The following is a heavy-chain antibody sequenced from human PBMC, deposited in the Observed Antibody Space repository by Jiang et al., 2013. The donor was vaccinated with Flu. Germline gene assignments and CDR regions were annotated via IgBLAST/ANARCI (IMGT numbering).Heavy chain of an antibody. J-gene: IGHJ5*02. D-gene: IGHD5-12*01. CDR2: IYPGDSDT. CDR3: ARLAGESGYDYGEIGIPGVWFDP. V-gene: IGHV5-51*03. CDR1: GYSFTSYW. Sequence: PGESLKISCKGSGYSFTSYWIGWVRQMPGKGLEWMGIIYPGDSDTRYSPSFQGQVTISADKSISTAYLQWSSLKASDTAMYYCARLAGESGYDYGEIGIPGVWFDPWGQGTLVTVSS.